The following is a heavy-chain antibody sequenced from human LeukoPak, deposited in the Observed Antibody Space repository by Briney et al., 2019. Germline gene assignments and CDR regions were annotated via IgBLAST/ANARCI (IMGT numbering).Heavy chain of an antibody. J-gene: IGHJ4*02. Sequence: PSETLSLTCTVSVGSISSSSYYWGWIRQPPGKGLEWIGSIYYSGSTYYNPSLQSRVTISVDTSKNQFSLKLSSVTAADTAVYYCARDRGAMVRGVIDYWGQGTLVTVSS. V-gene: IGHV4-39*02. CDR3: ARDRGAMVRGVIDY. CDR2: IYYSGST. D-gene: IGHD3-10*01. CDR1: VGSISSSSYY.